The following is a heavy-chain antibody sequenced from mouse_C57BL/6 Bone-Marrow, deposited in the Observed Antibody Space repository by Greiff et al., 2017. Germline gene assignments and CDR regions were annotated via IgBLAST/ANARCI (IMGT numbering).Heavy chain of an antibody. Sequence: QVQLQQPGAELVMPGASVKLSCKASGYTFTSYWMHWVKQRPGQGLEWIGVIDPSDSYTNYNQKFKGKSTLTVDKSSSTAYMQRSSLTSEDSAVYYCARSSGYYFDYWGQGTTLTVSS. CDR3: ARSSGYYFDY. V-gene: IGHV1-69*01. J-gene: IGHJ2*01. CDR2: IDPSDSYT. CDR1: GYTFTSYW.